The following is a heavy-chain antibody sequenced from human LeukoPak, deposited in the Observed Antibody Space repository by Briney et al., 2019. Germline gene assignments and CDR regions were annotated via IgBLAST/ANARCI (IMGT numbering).Heavy chain of an antibody. CDR1: GASISGSGYY. V-gene: IGHV4-39*01. Sequence: SETLSLTCTVSGASISGSGYYWGWIRQPPGKGLEWIGSIYSSGSTYYNASLQSRVTISIETSKNQISLRLNSVTAADTAVYYYARFTMIALFDYWGQGTLVTVSS. D-gene: IGHD3-22*01. CDR2: IYSSGST. CDR3: ARFTMIALFDY. J-gene: IGHJ4*02.